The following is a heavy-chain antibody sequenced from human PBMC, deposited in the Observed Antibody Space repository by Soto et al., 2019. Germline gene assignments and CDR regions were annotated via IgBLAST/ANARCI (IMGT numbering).Heavy chain of an antibody. CDR1: GFTFSSYG. D-gene: IGHD6-19*01. CDR3: ARVKPNNPAVAGTEGKGYYYYGMDV. J-gene: IGHJ6*02. V-gene: IGHV3-33*01. CDR2: IWYDGSNK. Sequence: GGSLRLSCAASGFTFSSYGMHWVRQAPGKGLEWVAVIWYDGSNKYYADSVKGRFTISRDNSKNTLYLQMNSLRAEDTAVYYCARVKPNNPAVAGTEGKGYYYYGMDVWGQGTTVTVSS.